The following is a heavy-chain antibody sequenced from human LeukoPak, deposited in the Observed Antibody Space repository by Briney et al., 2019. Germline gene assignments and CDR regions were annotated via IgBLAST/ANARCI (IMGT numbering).Heavy chain of an antibody. Sequence: GGSLRLSCAASGFTFRSYWMSWVRQAPGKGLEWVANINQDGNEKYSVDSVKGRFTISRDNARNSLYLQMNSLRAEDTAVYYCARDDNGYDPPIWGQGTPVTVSS. CDR3: ARDDNGYDPPI. D-gene: IGHD5-12*01. V-gene: IGHV3-7*01. J-gene: IGHJ4*02. CDR1: GFTFRSYW. CDR2: INQDGNEK.